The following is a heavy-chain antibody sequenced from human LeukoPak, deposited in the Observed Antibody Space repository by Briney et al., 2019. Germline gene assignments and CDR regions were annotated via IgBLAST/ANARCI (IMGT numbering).Heavy chain of an antibody. CDR3: ASDPISYSSGWYGG. CDR1: EGTFSSYA. Sequence: SVKVSCKASEGTFSSYAISWVRQAPGQGLEWMGGIIPIFGTANYAQKFQGRVTMTRDTSISTAYMELSRLRSDDTAVYYCASDPISYSSGWYGGWGQGTLVTVSS. J-gene: IGHJ4*02. CDR2: IIPIFGTA. D-gene: IGHD6-19*01. V-gene: IGHV1-69*05.